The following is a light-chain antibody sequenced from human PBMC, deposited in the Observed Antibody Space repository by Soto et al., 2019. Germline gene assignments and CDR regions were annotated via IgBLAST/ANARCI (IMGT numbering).Light chain of an antibody. V-gene: IGKV3-20*01. CDR2: GAS. CDR1: QSVSSSY. CDR3: QQYGSAPLS. Sequence: EIVLTQSPGTLSLSPGERATLSCRASQSVSSSYLDWYQHKPGQAPRLLIYGASSRATGIPDRFSGSGSGTDFTLTISRLEPEDFPVYDCQQYGSAPLSFGQGTNLEIK. J-gene: IGKJ2*01.